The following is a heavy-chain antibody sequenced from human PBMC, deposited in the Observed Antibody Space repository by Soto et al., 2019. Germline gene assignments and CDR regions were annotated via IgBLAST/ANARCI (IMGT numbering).Heavy chain of an antibody. CDR1: GFTFSSYS. V-gene: IGHV3-21*01. Sequence: EVQLVESGGGLVKPGGSLRLSCAASGFTFSSYSMNWVRQAPGKGLEWVSSISSSSSYIYYADSVKGRFTISRDNAKNALYLQKNSRRAEDTAVYYCARGNNYEDSSGSNEAFDIWGQGTMVTVSS. CDR3: ARGNNYEDSSGSNEAFDI. J-gene: IGHJ3*02. CDR2: ISSSSSYI. D-gene: IGHD3-22*01.